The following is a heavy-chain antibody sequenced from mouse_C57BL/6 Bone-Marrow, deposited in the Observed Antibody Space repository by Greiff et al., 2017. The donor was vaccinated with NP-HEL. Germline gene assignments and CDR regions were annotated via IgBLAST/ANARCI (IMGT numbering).Heavy chain of an antibody. CDR3: ARTSSVLYYAMDY. V-gene: IGHV1-80*01. D-gene: IGHD3-2*02. CDR2: IYPGDGDT. Sequence: QVQLQQSGAELVKPGASVKISCKASGYAFSSYWMNWVKQRPGKGLEWIGQIYPGDGDTNYNGKFKGKATLTADKSSSTAYMQLSSLTSEDSAVYFCARTSSVLYYAMDYWGQGTSVTVSS. CDR1: GYAFSSYW. J-gene: IGHJ4*01.